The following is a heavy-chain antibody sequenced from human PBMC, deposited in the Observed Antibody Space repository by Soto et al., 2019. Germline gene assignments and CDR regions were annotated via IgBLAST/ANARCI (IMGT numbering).Heavy chain of an antibody. D-gene: IGHD2-21*02. CDR2: IYNSGNT. CDR3: ARGSDGVWNWFDP. J-gene: IGHJ5*02. CDR1: GGSISSGFYS. Sequence: SETLSLTCAVSGGSISSGFYSWSWIRQPPGQGLEWIGYIYNSGNTYCNPSLMSRVTISVDRSQNHFSLKLTSVTAADTAVYYCARGSDGVWNWFDPWGQGTQVTVSS. V-gene: IGHV4-30-2*01.